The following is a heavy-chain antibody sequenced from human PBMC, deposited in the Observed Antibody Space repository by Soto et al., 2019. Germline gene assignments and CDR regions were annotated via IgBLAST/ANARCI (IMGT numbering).Heavy chain of an antibody. CDR2: ISYDGSNK. V-gene: IGHV3-30*18. CDR3: ANLQARSSGWQEG. Sequence: QVQLVESGGGVVQPGRSLRLSCAASGFTFSSYGMHWVRQAPGKGLEWVAVISYDGSNKYYADSVKGRFTISRDNSKNTLYLQMNSLRAEDTAVYYCANLQARSSGWQEGWGQGTLVTVSS. CDR1: GFTFSSYG. D-gene: IGHD6-19*01. J-gene: IGHJ4*02.